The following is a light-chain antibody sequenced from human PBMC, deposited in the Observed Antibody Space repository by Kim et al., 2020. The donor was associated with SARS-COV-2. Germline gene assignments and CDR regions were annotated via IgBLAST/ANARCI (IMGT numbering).Light chain of an antibody. Sequence: PGKTARMTCGGNNIGSKRVHWYQQKPGQAPVLGIYYDSDRPSGIPERFSGSNSGNTATLTISRVEAGDEADYYCQVWDSSSDHRVFGGGTQLTVL. CDR1: NIGSKR. J-gene: IGLJ3*02. CDR3: QVWDSSSDHRV. CDR2: YDS. V-gene: IGLV3-21*04.